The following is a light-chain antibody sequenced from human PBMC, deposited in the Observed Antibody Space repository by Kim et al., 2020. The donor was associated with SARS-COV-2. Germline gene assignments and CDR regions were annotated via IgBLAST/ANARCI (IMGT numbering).Light chain of an antibody. V-gene: IGKV1-33*01. CDR2: DAL. J-gene: IGKJ2*01. CDR1: RDITTY. CDR3: QQYDDFPYT. Sequence: YASAGDRGTMTWQAGRDITTYVNWYQVKPGKARKLLIYDALNLETGVPPRFSGSGSGTDFTFSINSLQPEDTATYYCQQYDDFPYTFGQGTKLEI.